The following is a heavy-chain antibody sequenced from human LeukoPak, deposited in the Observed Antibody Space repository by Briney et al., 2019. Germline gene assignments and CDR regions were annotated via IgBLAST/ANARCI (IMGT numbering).Heavy chain of an antibody. Sequence: ASVKVSCKASGYTFTSYGISWVRQAPGQGLEWMGWISAYNGNTNYAQKLQGRVTMTTDTSTSTAYMELRSLRSDDTAVYYCARGPFGYYYDTSGSLDHWGQGNPVTVSS. D-gene: IGHD3-22*01. CDR1: GYTFTSYG. V-gene: IGHV1-18*01. J-gene: IGHJ4*02. CDR2: ISAYNGNT. CDR3: ARGPFGYYYDTSGSLDH.